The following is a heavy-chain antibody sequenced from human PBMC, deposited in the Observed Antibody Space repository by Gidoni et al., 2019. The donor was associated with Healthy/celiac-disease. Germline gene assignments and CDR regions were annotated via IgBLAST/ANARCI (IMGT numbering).Heavy chain of an antibody. CDR2: IYYSGST. J-gene: IGHJ4*02. Sequence: QLQLQASGPGLVTPSETLSLPCTVPGGSISSSSYYWGWIRQPPGKGLEWIGSIYYSGSTYYNPSLKSRVTISVDTSKNQFSLKLSSVTAADTAVYYCARLYGDYYFDYWGQGTLVTVSS. CDR1: GGSISSSSYY. V-gene: IGHV4-39*01. D-gene: IGHD4-17*01. CDR3: ARLYGDYYFDY.